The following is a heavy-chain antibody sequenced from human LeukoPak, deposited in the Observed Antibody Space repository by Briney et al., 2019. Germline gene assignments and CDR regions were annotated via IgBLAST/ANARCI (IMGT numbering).Heavy chain of an antibody. Sequence: ASVKVSCKASGYTFTIYAMHWVRRAPGQRLEWMGWINAGNGNTKYSQKFQGRVTITRDTSASTAYMELSSLRSEDTAVYYCARASYYDILTVDYWGQGTLVTVSS. CDR2: INAGNGNT. J-gene: IGHJ4*02. D-gene: IGHD3-9*01. CDR3: ARASYYDILTVDY. CDR1: GYTFTIYA. V-gene: IGHV1-3*01.